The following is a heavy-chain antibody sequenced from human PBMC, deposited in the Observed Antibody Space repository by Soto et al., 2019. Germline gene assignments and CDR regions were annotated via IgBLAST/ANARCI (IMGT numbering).Heavy chain of an antibody. V-gene: IGHV1-69*13. Sequence: GASVKVSCKASGGIFSTYAISWLRQAPGQGLERMGGIIPLFGTPNYAQRFQGRVTITADESTSTAYMKLSRLRTEDTAVYYCARDRDDYGSGNYYNRIDFWGQGTLVTVSS. CDR2: IIPLFGTP. J-gene: IGHJ4*02. CDR1: GGIFSTYA. CDR3: ARDRDDYGSGNYYNRIDF. D-gene: IGHD3-10*01.